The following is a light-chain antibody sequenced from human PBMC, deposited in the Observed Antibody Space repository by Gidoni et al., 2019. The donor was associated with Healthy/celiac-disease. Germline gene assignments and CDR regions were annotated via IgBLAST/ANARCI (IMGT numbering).Light chain of an antibody. CDR3: QQSYSTPIT. J-gene: IGKJ5*01. CDR1: QSIRSY. Sequence: DIQMTQSPPSLSASVGDRVTITCRASQSIRSYLNWYQQKPGKAPNLLIYAASRLQSGVPSRFSGSGSGTDFTLTISSLQPEDFTTYYCQQSYSTPITFGQGTRLEIK. V-gene: IGKV1-39*01. CDR2: AAS.